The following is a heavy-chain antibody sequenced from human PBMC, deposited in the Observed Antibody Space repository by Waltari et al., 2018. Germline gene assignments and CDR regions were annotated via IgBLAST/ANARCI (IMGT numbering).Heavy chain of an antibody. CDR1: GFTFSSYS. CDR3: ARAAVGATD. Sequence: EVQLVESGGGLVKPGGPLRLSCAASGFTFSSYSMTWVRQAPGKGLEWVSSISSSSSYIYYADSVKGRFTISRDNAKNSLYLQMNSLRAEDTAVYYCARAAVGATDWGQGTLVTVSS. CDR2: ISSSSSYI. V-gene: IGHV3-21*01. J-gene: IGHJ4*02. D-gene: IGHD1-26*01.